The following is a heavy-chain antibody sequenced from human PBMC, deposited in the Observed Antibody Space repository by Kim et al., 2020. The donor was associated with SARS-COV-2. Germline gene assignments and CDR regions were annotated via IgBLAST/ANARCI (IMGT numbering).Heavy chain of an antibody. J-gene: IGHJ6*02. V-gene: IGHV4-34*01. CDR1: GGSFSGYY. CDR2: INHSGST. CDR3: ARGTVSPAGQGGTHTYYYYYGMDV. D-gene: IGHD2-2*01. Sequence: SETLSLTCAVYGGSFSGYYWSWIRQPPGKGLEWIGEINHSGSTNYNPSLKSRVTISVDTSKNQFSLKLSSVTAADTAVYYCARGTVSPAGQGGTHTYYYYYGMDVWGQGTTVTVSS.